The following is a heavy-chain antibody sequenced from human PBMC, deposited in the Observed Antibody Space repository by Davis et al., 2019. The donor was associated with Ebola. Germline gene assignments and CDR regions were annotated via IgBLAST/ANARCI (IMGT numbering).Heavy chain of an antibody. J-gene: IGHJ6*03. CDR3: ARGVYYMDV. Sequence: PGGSLRLSCAASGFTFSDYSMYWVRQAPGKGLEWVSHVAAASDHISYADFVEGRLIISRDNAKNSLYLQMNSLRAEDTAVYYCARGVYYMDVWGKGTTVTVSS. V-gene: IGHV3-21*04. CDR1: GFTFSDYS. CDR2: VAAASDHI.